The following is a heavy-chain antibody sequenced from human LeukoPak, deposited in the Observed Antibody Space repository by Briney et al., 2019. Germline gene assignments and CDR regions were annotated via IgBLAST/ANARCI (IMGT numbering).Heavy chain of an antibody. D-gene: IGHD4-17*01. J-gene: IGHJ4*02. Sequence: SETLSLTCTVSGGSISRYYWSWIRQPPGKGLEWIGYIYYSGSTNYNPSLKSRVTISVDTSKNQFSLKLSSVTAADTAVYYCARRTVTTYYFDYWGQGTLVTVSS. CDR2: IYYSGST. CDR1: GGSISRYY. V-gene: IGHV4-59*08. CDR3: ARRTVTTYYFDY.